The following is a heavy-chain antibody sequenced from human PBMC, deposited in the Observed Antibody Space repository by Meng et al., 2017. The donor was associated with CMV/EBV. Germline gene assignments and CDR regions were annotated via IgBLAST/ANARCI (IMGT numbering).Heavy chain of an antibody. D-gene: IGHD2-15*01. CDR2: FDPEDGET. CDR3: ATVLLVVVTATHAFDF. J-gene: IGHJ3*01. V-gene: IGHV1-24*01. Sequence: ASVKVSCKVSGYTLTELSIHWVRQAPGKGLEWMGSFDPEDGETNYAQKFQGRVTVTEDTSTDTAYMELSSLRSEDTAVYYCATVLLVVVTATHAFDFWGQGTMVTVSS. CDR1: GYTLTELS.